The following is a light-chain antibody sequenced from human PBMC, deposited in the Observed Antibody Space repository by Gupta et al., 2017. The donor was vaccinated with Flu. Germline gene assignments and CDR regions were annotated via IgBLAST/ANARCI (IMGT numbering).Light chain of an antibody. V-gene: IGKV1-39*01. CDR2: AAS. CDR1: QSISSY. J-gene: IGKJ2*02. CDR3: QQCYRSLGGT. Sequence: QMTKSPSSVSASVGDRVTITCRASQSISSYLNWYQQKPGKAPKLLIYAASSLESAVPSRFSGSGSGTEFTLTISSLQSEDFAIYYCQQCYRSLGGTFGGGTKLEIK.